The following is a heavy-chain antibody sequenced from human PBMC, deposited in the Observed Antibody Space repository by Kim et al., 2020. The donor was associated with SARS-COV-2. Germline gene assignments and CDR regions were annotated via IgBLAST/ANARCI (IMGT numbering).Heavy chain of an antibody. CDR3: AKGAREVRGWDYYFDY. V-gene: IGHV3-30*02. Sequence: SVKGHFPTSRDNSKNPLYLQMNSLRAEETAVYYCAKGAREVRGWDYYFDYWGQGTLVTVSS. J-gene: IGHJ4*02. D-gene: IGHD3-10*01.